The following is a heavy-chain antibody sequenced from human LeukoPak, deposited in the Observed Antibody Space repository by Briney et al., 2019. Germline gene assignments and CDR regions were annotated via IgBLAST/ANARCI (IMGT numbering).Heavy chain of an antibody. CDR2: ISSSSSYI. V-gene: IGHV3-21*01. CDR1: XS. Sequence: XSMNWXRQXPXKGLEWVSSISSSSSYIYYADSVKGRFTISRDNAKNSLYLQMNSLRAEDTAVYYCVTGFGDYWGQGTLVTVS. D-gene: IGHD3-16*01. CDR3: VTGFGDY. J-gene: IGHJ4*02.